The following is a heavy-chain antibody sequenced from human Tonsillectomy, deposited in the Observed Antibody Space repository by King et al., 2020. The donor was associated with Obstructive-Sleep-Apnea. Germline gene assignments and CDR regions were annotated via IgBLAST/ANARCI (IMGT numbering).Heavy chain of an antibody. Sequence: VQLVGSGGGLVQPGGSLRLSCAASGFTFSSYWMSWVRQAPGKGVEWVGNINQDGSENYYLDSVKGRFTISRDNAKNSLYLQMNSLRAEDTAVYYCARDPFYYDSSGYFYFDYWGQGTLVTVSS. D-gene: IGHD3-22*01. CDR3: ARDPFYYDSSGYFYFDY. J-gene: IGHJ4*02. CDR2: INQDGSEN. V-gene: IGHV3-7*03. CDR1: GFTFSSYW.